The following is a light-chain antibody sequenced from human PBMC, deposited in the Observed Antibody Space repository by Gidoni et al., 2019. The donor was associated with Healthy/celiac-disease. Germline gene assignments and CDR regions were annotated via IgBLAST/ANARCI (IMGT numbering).Light chain of an antibody. CDR2: QAS. J-gene: IGKJ1*01. CDR1: QSISSW. Sequence: DIQMTQSPSTLSASVGDRVTITCRASQSISSWLAWYQQKPGKAPKLLIYQASSLESGGPSRFSGSGSGTEFTLTISSLQPDDFATYYCQQYNSYSGTFGQGTKVEIK. V-gene: IGKV1-5*03. CDR3: QQYNSYSGT.